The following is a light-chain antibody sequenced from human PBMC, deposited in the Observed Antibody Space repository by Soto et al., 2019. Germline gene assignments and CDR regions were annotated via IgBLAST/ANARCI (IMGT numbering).Light chain of an antibody. CDR1: SSNIGALYD. CDR3: QSYDGSLTGWGV. CDR2: GNS. Sequence: QSVLTQPPSVSGAPGQRVTISCTGSSSNIGALYDVHWYQQLPGTAPKLIIYGNSNRPSGVPDRFSGSKSGTSTSLAITGLQPEDEADYYCQSYDGSLTGWGVFGGGTKVTVL. V-gene: IGLV1-40*01. J-gene: IGLJ3*02.